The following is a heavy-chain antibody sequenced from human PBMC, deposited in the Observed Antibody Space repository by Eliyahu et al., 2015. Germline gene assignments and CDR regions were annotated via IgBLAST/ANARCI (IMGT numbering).Heavy chain of an antibody. D-gene: IGHD1-26*01. CDR2: ISGSGGST. V-gene: IGHV3-23*01. CDR1: GFXFSSYA. J-gene: IGHJ6*02. CDR3: AGRYSYIGGSYYDYYYGMDV. Sequence: EVQLLESGGGLVQPGGSLRLSCAASGFXFSSYAMXWVRQAPGKGLEWVSAISGSGGSTYYADSVKGRFTISRDNSKNTLYLQMNSLRAEDTAVYYCAGRYSYIGGSYYDYYYGMDVWGQGTTVTVSS.